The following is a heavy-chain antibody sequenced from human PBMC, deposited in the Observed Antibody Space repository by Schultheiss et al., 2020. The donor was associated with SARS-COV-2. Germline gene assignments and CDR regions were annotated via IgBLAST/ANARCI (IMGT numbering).Heavy chain of an antibody. J-gene: IGHJ6*03. CDR1: GGSISSYY. Sequence: SETLSLTCTVSGGSISSYYWSWIRQPPGKGLEWIGSIYHSGSTYYNPSLKSRVTISVDTSKNQFSLKLSSVTAADTAVYYCARAVTTSYYYMDVWGKGTTVTVSS. CDR3: ARAVTTSYYYMDV. D-gene: IGHD4-11*01. V-gene: IGHV4-59*01. CDR2: IYHSGST.